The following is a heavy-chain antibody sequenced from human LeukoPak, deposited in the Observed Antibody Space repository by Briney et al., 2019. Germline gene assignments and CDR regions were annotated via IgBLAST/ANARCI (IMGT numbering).Heavy chain of an antibody. CDR3: ARSITMIVVAPPDY. J-gene: IGHJ4*02. Sequence: NTGGSLRLSCAASGFTFSDYNMNWVRQAPGKGLEWVSYITNGGSTIHHADSVKGRFTISRDNAKKTLYLQMNSLRAEDTAVYYCARSITMIVVAPPDYWGQGTLVTVSS. D-gene: IGHD3-22*01. CDR2: ITNGGSTI. CDR1: GFTFSDYN. V-gene: IGHV3-11*01.